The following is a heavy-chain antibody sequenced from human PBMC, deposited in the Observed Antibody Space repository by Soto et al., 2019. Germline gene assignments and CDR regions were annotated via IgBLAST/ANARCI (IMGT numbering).Heavy chain of an antibody. D-gene: IGHD3-10*01. CDR1: GYSFTGYW. J-gene: IGHJ6*02. CDR3: ARRYYYGSGSLYGMDV. V-gene: IGHV5-51*01. Sequence: GESLKISCKGSGYSFTGYWIGWVRQMPGKGLEWMGIIYPGDSDTRYSPSFQGQVTISADKSISTAYLQWSSLKASDTAMYYCARRYYYGSGSLYGMDVWGQGTTVTVSS. CDR2: IYPGDSDT.